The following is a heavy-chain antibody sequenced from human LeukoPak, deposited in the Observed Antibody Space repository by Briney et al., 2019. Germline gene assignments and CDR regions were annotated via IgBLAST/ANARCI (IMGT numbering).Heavy chain of an antibody. Sequence: SETLSLTCTVSGGSLSNYFWSWIRQPPGKGLEWIAYVRNSDSPNYNPSLRSRVTISLDTSKIQFSLEMSSVTAADTAVYYCARDRRRDLLHAFDIWSQGTMVTVSS. CDR1: GGSLSNYF. D-gene: IGHD3-10*01. J-gene: IGHJ3*02. CDR2: VRNSDSP. V-gene: IGHV4-59*01. CDR3: ARDRRRDLLHAFDI.